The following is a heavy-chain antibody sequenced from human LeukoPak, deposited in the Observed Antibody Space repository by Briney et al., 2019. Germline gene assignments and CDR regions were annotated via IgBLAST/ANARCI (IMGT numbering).Heavy chain of an antibody. V-gene: IGHV4-34*01. J-gene: IGHJ5*02. D-gene: IGHD3-10*01. CDR3: ARDSGTTRDVKFDP. Sequence: SETLSLTCAVYGGSFSGYYWSWIRQPPGKGLEWSGEINHSGSTNYNPSLKSRVTISVDTSKNQFSLKLMSVTAADTAVYYCARDSGTTRDVKFDPWGQGTLVPVSS. CDR1: GGSFSGYY. CDR2: INHSGST.